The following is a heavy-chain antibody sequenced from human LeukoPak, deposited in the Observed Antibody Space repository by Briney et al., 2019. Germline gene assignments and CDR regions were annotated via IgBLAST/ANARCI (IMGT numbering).Heavy chain of an antibody. D-gene: IGHD6-19*01. CDR3: AKHGSGRYFDY. V-gene: IGHV3-11*03. CDR2: ISGNSVFT. CDR1: GFSFSDYF. Sequence: GGSLRLSCAASGFSFSDYFMIWIRQAPGKGLEWISYISGNSVFTNYADSVQGRFTISRDNAKNSLYLQMNSLSAEDTAVYYCAKHGSGRYFDYWGQGTLVTVSS. J-gene: IGHJ4*02.